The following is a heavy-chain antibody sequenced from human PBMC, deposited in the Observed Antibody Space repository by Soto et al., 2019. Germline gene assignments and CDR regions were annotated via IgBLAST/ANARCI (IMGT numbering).Heavy chain of an antibody. V-gene: IGHV1-3*01. CDR1: GYTFTNYA. Sequence: ASVKVSCKTSGYTFTNYAIHWVRQAPGQGLEWMGRINAGNGNTKYSQKFQDRVTITRDTSASTAYMELSSLRSEDTAVYYCARDPLVLNYYYYYMDVWGRGTTVTVSS. CDR3: ARDPLVLNYYYYYMDV. D-gene: IGHD2-21*01. J-gene: IGHJ6*03. CDR2: INAGNGNT.